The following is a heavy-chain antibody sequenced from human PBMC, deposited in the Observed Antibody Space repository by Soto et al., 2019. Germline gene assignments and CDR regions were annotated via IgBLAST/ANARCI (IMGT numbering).Heavy chain of an antibody. V-gene: IGHV3-23*01. J-gene: IGHJ6*02. D-gene: IGHD5-18*01. CDR1: GFTFSGYA. CDR3: AKEPEVDTANYYYYGMDV. CDR2: ISGSGGST. Sequence: GGSLRLCCAASGFTFSGYAMSWVRQAPGKGLEWVSAISGSGGSTYYADSVKGRFTISRDNSKNTLYLQMNSLRAEDTAVYYCAKEPEVDTANYYYYGMDVWGQGTTVTVSS.